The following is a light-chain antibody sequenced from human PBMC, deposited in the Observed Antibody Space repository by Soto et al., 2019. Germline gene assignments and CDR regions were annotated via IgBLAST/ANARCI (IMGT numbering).Light chain of an antibody. J-gene: IGLJ1*01. CDR3: CSYVGSSTSYV. CDR2: EVN. V-gene: IGLV2-23*02. CDR1: SGDVGNYNL. Sequence: QSVLTQPASVSVSPGQSITISCTGTSGDVGNYNLVSWYQQHPGKAPKLMIYEVNKWPSGVSNRFSGSKSGNTASLTISGLQAEDEADYYCCSYVGSSTSYVFGTGTKVTVL.